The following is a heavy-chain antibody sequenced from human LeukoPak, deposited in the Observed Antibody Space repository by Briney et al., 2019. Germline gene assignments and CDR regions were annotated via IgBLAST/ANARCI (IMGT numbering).Heavy chain of an antibody. Sequence: GGSLRLSCAASGFTFSSYSMNWVRQAPGKGLEWISYIRSSGSTTLYADSVEGRFTISRDNSKNTLYLQMNSLRAEDTAVYYCARERGKPRLPFDYWGQGTLVTVSS. CDR3: ARERGKPRLPFDY. V-gene: IGHV3-48*01. J-gene: IGHJ4*02. D-gene: IGHD3-16*01. CDR2: IRSSGSTT. CDR1: GFTFSSYS.